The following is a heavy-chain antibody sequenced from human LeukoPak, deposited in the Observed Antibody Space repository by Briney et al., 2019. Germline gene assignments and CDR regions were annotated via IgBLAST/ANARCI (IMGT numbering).Heavy chain of an antibody. V-gene: IGHV3-30*18. Sequence: SGRSLRLSCAASGFTFSSYGMHWVRQAPGKGLEWVAVISYDGSNKYYADSVKGRFTISRDNSKNTLYLQMNSLRAEDTAVYYCAKDHSRYGYYFDYWGQGTLVTVSS. D-gene: IGHD4-17*01. CDR2: ISYDGSNK. CDR1: GFTFSSYG. CDR3: AKDHSRYGYYFDY. J-gene: IGHJ4*02.